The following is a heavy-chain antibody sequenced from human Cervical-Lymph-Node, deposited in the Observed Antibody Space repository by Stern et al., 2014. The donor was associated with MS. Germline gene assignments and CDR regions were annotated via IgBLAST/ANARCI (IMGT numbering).Heavy chain of an antibody. J-gene: IGHJ4*02. CDR1: GFTFITYA. CDR2: ISSSSGYI. CDR3: AIDTITMVRGGYYFDY. D-gene: IGHD3-10*01. Sequence: VQLVQSGGGLVKPGGSLRLSCAASGFTFITYAMNWVRQAPGKGLEGVSSISSSSGYIDYADSGKGRFTISRDNAKNSLYLQMNSLRAEDPAVYYCAIDTITMVRGGYYFDYWGQVTLFTVSS. V-gene: IGHV3-21*01.